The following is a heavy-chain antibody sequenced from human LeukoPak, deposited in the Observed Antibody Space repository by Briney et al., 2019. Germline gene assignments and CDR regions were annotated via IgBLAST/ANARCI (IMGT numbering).Heavy chain of an antibody. CDR2: IKHDGSEK. V-gene: IGHV3-7*01. J-gene: IGHJ4*02. D-gene: IGHD3-10*01. CDR1: GFSFSSYW. CDR3: VRHDYYGSGSYYRGAPVDY. Sequence: GGSLRLSCAASGFSFSSYWMSWVRQAPAKGLAWVANIKHDGSEKYYVDSVKGRFTISRDNAQNSLYLQMNGLRAEDTAVYYCVRHDYYGSGSYYRGAPVDYWGQGTLVTVSS.